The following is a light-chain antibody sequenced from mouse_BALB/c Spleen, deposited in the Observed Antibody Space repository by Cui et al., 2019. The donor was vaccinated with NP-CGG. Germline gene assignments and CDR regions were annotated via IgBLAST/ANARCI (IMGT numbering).Light chain of an antibody. Sequence: QAVVTQESALTTSPGETVTLTCRSSTGAVTISKYANWVQEKPDHLFTGLIGGTNNRAPGVPARFSGSLIGDKAALTITGAQTEDEAIYFCVLWYSNHWVFGGGTKLTVL. CDR2: GTN. CDR1: TGAVTISKY. J-gene: IGLJ1*01. CDR3: VLWYSNHWV. V-gene: IGLV1*01.